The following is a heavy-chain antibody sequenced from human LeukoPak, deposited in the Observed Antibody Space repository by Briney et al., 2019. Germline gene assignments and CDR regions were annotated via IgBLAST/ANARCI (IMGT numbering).Heavy chain of an antibody. CDR3: ASTKSPYDSSGYCFDY. CDR2: ISSSSSYI. CDR1: GFTFSSYS. D-gene: IGHD3-22*01. J-gene: IGHJ4*02. Sequence: GGSLRLSCAASGFTFSSYSMNWVRQAPGKGLEWVSSISSSSSYIYYADSVKGRFTISRDNAKNSLYLQMNSLRAEDTAVYYCASTKSPYDSSGYCFDYWGQGTLVTVSS. V-gene: IGHV3-21*01.